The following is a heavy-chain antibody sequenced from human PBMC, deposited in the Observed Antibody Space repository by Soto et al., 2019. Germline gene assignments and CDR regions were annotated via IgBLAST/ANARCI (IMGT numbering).Heavy chain of an antibody. CDR3: ARVIRDFGSELGSYCGMDV. D-gene: IGHD3-3*01. Sequence: ASVKVSCKASGGTFSSYAISWVRQAPGQGLEWKGGIIPIFGTANYAQKFQGRVTITADESTSAASMELSSLRSEDTAVYYCARVIRDFGSELGSYCGMDVWGEGTRVT. J-gene: IGHJ6*02. V-gene: IGHV1-69*13. CDR1: GGTFSSYA. CDR2: IIPIFGTA.